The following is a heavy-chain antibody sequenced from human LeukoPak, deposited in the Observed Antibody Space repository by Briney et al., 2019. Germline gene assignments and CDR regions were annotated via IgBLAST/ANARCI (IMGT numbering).Heavy chain of an antibody. Sequence: GESLRLSSAASGFTFSSYGMHWVRQARGKGLEWVAFIRYDGSNKYYADSVKGRFTISRDNSKNTLYLQMNSLRAEDTAVYYCARGWYSDSSSSHFDYWGQGTLVTVSS. V-gene: IGHV3-30*02. D-gene: IGHD6-6*01. J-gene: IGHJ4*02. CDR1: GFTFSSYG. CDR2: IRYDGSNK. CDR3: ARGWYSDSSSSHFDY.